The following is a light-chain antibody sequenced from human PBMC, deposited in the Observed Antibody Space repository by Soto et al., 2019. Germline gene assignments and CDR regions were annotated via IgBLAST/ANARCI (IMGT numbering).Light chain of an antibody. V-gene: IGKV3-20*01. J-gene: IGKJ3*01. CDR3: QQYGSSPLYT. CDR1: QSVSSSS. CDR2: GAS. Sequence: EIVLTQAPGTLSFSRGERATLSCRASQSVSSSSLAWYQQKPGQAPSLLIYGASSRATGIPDRFSGSGSGTDFTLTISRLEPEDFAVYYCQQYGSSPLYTLGPGTKVDIK.